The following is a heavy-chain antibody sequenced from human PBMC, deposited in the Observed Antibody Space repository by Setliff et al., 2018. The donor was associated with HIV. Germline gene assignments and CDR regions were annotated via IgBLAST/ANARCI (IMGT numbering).Heavy chain of an antibody. CDR3: ARQPLYNDYDWRSYYFDY. V-gene: IGHV4-39*01. Sequence: SETLSLTCTVSGGSISSSSYYWGWIRQPPGRGLEWIGAIHHSGNTYYNPSLKSRVTISVDTSKNQFSLKLRSVTAADTAVYYCARQPLYNDYDWRSYYFDYWGQGSLVTVSS. CDR2: IHHSGNT. CDR1: GGSISSSSYY. D-gene: IGHD5-12*01. J-gene: IGHJ4*02.